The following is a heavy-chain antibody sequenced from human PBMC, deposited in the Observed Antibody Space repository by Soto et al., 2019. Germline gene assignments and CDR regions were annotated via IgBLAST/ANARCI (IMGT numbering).Heavy chain of an antibody. Sequence: ASETLSLTCAVSGGSISSSNWWSWVRQPPGKGLEWIGEIYHSGSTNYNPSLKSRVTISMDTSKNQFSLKLTSVTATDTGVYYCATTPGLSPAGSFDWWGQGILVTVSS. J-gene: IGHJ4*02. CDR2: IYHSGST. V-gene: IGHV4-4*02. CDR3: ATTPGLSPAGSFDW. CDR1: GGSISSSNW. D-gene: IGHD6-13*01.